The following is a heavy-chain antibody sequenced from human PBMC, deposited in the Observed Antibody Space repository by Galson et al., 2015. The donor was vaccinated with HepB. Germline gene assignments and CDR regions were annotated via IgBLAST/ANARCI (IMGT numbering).Heavy chain of an antibody. CDR2: ISGSGGST. J-gene: IGHJ4*02. Sequence: SLRLSCAASGFTFSSYAMSWVRQAPGKGLEWASAISGSGGSTYYADSVKGRFTISRDNSKNTLYLQMNSLRAEDTAVYYCAKTTYSGYDFFDYWGQGTLVTVSS. V-gene: IGHV3-23*01. CDR1: GFTFSSYA. D-gene: IGHD5-12*01. CDR3: AKTTYSGYDFFDY.